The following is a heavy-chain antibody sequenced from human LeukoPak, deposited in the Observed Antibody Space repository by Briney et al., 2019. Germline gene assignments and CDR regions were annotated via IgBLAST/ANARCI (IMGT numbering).Heavy chain of an antibody. CDR3: ARVSVRDGYRFDY. V-gene: IGHV4-59*01. CDR1: GGSISSYY. J-gene: IGHJ4*02. CDR2: IYYSGST. D-gene: IGHD5-24*01. Sequence: SETLSLTCTVSGGSISSYYWSWIRQPPGKGLEWIGYIYYSGSTNYNPSLKSRVTISVDTSKNQFSLKLSSVTAADTAVYYCARVSVRDGYRFDYWGQGTLVTVSS.